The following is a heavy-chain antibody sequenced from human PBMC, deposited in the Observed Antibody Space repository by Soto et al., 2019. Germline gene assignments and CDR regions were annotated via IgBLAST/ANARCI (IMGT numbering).Heavy chain of an antibody. CDR2: IYYSGST. CDR1: GGSISSYY. CDR3: ARDPHEFWTSYWFDP. D-gene: IGHD3-3*01. Sequence: SETLSLTCTVSGGSISSYYWSWIRQPPGKGLEWIGYIYYSGSTNYNPSLKSRVTISVDTSKNQFSLKLSSVTAADTAVYYCARDPHEFWTSYWFDPWGQGTPVTVSS. V-gene: IGHV4-59*01. J-gene: IGHJ5*02.